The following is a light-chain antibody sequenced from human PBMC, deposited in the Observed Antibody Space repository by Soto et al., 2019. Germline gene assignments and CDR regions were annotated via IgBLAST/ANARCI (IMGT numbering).Light chain of an antibody. V-gene: IGKV3-20*01. CDR1: QSIASSY. Sequence: ELVLTQSPGTLSLSPGERATLSCRASQSIASSYLAWYQQRPGQAPRLLVSGTSSRATGIPDRFSGSGSGTDFTLTITRLEPEDFAVYYCHQYGSSPATFGQGTKVEIK. J-gene: IGKJ1*01. CDR2: GTS. CDR3: HQYGSSPAT.